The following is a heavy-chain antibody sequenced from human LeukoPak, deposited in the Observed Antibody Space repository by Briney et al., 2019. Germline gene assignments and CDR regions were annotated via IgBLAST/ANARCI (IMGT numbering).Heavy chain of an antibody. CDR1: GFTFSSYG. D-gene: IGHD2-15*01. CDR3: AKDVPRYCSGGSCSTIDY. V-gene: IGHV3-30*02. CDR2: IRYDGSNK. J-gene: IGHJ4*02. Sequence: GGSLRLSCAASGFTFSSYGMHWVRQAPGKGLEWVAFIRYDGSNKYYADSVKGRFTISRDNSKNTLYLQMNSLRAEDTAVYYCAKDVPRYCSGGSCSTIDYWGQGTLVTVSS.